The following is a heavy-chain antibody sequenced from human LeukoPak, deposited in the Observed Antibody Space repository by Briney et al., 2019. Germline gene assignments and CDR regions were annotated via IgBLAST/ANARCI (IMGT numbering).Heavy chain of an antibody. CDR2: IYYSGST. CDR3: ARRSSSTSRTFDY. V-gene: IGHV4-39*01. Sequence: SETLSLTCTVSGGSISSYYWSWIRQPPGKGLEWIGSIYYSGSTYYNPSLKSRVTISVDTSKNQFSLKLSSVTAADTAVYYCARRSSSTSRTFDYWGQGTLVTVSS. CDR1: GGSISSYY. D-gene: IGHD2-2*01. J-gene: IGHJ4*02.